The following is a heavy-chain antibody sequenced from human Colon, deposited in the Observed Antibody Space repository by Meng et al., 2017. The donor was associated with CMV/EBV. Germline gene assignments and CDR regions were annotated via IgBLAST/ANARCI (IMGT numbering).Heavy chain of an antibody. Sequence: GSLRLSCTVSGGSINPYYWSWIRQSPGKGLEWIGYINAMGNTNYNASLKSRLTISVDTSKNQFSLKLSSVTAADTAIYYCARALGDIVAADGMDVWGQGTTVTVSS. J-gene: IGHJ6*02. CDR1: GGSINPYY. CDR2: INAMGNT. CDR3: ARALGDIVAADGMDV. D-gene: IGHD6-13*01. V-gene: IGHV4-59*01.